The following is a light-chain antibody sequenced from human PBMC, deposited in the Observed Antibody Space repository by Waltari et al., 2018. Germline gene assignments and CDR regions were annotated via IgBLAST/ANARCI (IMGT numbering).Light chain of an antibody. J-gene: IGLJ1*01. V-gene: IGLV2-14*03. CDR2: DVH. Sequence: QSALTQPASVSGSPGQSIPIPCTGTSSDVGGYKSASWYQQHRGKAPQLMIYDVHNRPSGVSNRFSGSKSGNTASLTISWLQAEDEADYYCSSYTTSNTLVFGTGTNVIVL. CDR3: SSYTTSNTLV. CDR1: SSDVGGYKS.